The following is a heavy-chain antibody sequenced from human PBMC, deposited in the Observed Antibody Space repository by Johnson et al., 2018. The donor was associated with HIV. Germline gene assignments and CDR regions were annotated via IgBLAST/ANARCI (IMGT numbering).Heavy chain of an antibody. CDR2: ISSSGSTI. D-gene: IGHD2-21*02. V-gene: IGHV3-48*04. CDR3: ARDRNCGGDCDAFDI. Sequence: EVQLVESGGGLVQPGGSLRLSCAASGFTFSSYWMSWVRQAPGKGLEWVSYISSSGSTIYYADSVKDRYTISRDNAKNSLYLQMNSLRAEDTAVYYCARDRNCGGDCDAFDIWGQGTMVTVSS. CDR1: GFTFSSYW. J-gene: IGHJ3*02.